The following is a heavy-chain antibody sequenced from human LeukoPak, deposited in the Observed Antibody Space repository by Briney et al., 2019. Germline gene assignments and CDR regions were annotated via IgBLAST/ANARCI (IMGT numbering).Heavy chain of an antibody. V-gene: IGHV3-23*01. D-gene: IGHD3-3*02. CDR1: GITASSYA. J-gene: IGHJ4*02. CDR3: AKVPEGQIS. CDR2: ISGSGDRT. Sequence: GGSLRLSCAASGITASSYAMTWVRQAPGKGLEWVSSISGSGDRTMYADSVKGRFTISRDNSKNTLYLQMNSLRAEDTAVYYCAKVPEGQISWGQGTLVTVSS.